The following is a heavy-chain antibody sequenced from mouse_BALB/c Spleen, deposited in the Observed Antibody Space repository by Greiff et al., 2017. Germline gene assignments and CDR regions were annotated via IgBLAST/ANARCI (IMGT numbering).Heavy chain of an antibody. CDR3: ARRRGTATDFDY. CDR1: GFNIKDYY. Sequence: VQLQQSGAELVRPGALVKLSCKASGFNIKDYYMHWVKQRPEQGLEWIGWIDPENGNTIYDPKFQGKASITADTSSNTAYLQLSSLTSEDTAVYYCARRRGTATDFDYWGQGTTLTVSS. D-gene: IGHD1-2*01. CDR2: IDPENGNT. V-gene: IGHV14-1*02. J-gene: IGHJ2*01.